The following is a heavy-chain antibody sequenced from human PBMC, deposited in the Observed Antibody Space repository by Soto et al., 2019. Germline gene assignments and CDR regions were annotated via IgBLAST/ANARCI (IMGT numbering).Heavy chain of an antibody. CDR3: ASHRTTVTTPFDC. Sequence: TLSLTCTVSGGSITSDNYYWGWIRQPPGKGLEWIGTIYYSGSTYYNPALKSRVTISVDTSRNQFSLKLSSVTATDTGVYYCASHRTTVTTPFDCWGQGILVTVSS. CDR2: IYYSGST. J-gene: IGHJ4*02. V-gene: IGHV4-39*01. D-gene: IGHD4-17*01. CDR1: GGSITSDNYY.